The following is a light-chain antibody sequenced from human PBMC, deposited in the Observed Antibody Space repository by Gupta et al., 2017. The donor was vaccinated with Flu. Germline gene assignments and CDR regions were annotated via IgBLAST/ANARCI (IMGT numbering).Light chain of an antibody. CDR3: QQYNDWPLWT. CDR1: QSIGTN. CDR2: GAF. V-gene: IGKV3-15*01. Sequence: TVMTQSPDTLSVSPGQRVTLSCRASQSIGTNLAWLQQRPGQAPKPLIYGAFNRATGVPARFGGTGSGKEFTLPISSLQSEDFAVYYCQQYNDWPLWTFGQGTRVEI. J-gene: IGKJ1*01.